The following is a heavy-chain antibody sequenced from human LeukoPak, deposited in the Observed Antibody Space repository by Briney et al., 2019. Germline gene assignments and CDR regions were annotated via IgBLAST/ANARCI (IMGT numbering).Heavy chain of an antibody. V-gene: IGHV4-39*07. J-gene: IGHJ6*03. CDR2: IFYSGST. CDR1: SGSISTSNYY. Sequence: PSETLSLTCTVSSGSISTSNYYWGWVRQPPGKALEWIGNIFYSGSTYYSPSLKSRVTISLDTSRNQFSLKLSSVTAADTAVYYCARGRWLVRSYYYYYMDVWGKGTTVTVSS. D-gene: IGHD6-19*01. CDR3: ARGRWLVRSYYYYYMDV.